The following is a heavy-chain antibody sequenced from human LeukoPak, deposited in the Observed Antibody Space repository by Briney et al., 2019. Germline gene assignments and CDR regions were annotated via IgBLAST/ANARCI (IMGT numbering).Heavy chain of an antibody. CDR1: GFTFSSYA. CDR2: ISGSGGST. V-gene: IGHV3-23*01. J-gene: IGHJ4*02. CDR3: AKDRYGDYGRFNFDY. D-gene: IGHD4-17*01. Sequence: GSLRLSCAASGFTFSSYAMSWVRQAPGKGLEWVSAISGSGGSTYYADSVKGRFTISRDNSKNTLYLQMNSLRAEDTAVYYCAKDRYGDYGRFNFDYWGQGTLVTVSS.